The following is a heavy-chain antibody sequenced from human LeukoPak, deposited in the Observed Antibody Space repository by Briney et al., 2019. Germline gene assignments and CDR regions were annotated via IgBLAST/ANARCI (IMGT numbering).Heavy chain of an antibody. J-gene: IGHJ4*02. CDR3: ARGGSGYDRFDY. D-gene: IGHD3-3*01. CDR1: GGSISSYY. CDR2: ISYSGNT. Sequence: KSSETLSLTCTVSGGSISSYYWSWIRQPPGKGLEWIGFISYSGNTNYNPSLKSRVTISVDTSKNQVSLKLSSVTAADTAVYYCARGGSGYDRFDYWGQGTLVTVSS. V-gene: IGHV4-59*01.